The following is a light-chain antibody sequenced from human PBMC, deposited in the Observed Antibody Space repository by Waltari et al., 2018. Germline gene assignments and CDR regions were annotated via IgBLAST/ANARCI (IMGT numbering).Light chain of an antibody. V-gene: IGKV3-20*01. CDR3: QHYVRLPAT. Sequence: EIVLTQSPGTLSLSQGERATLSCRASQSVSRALAWYQQKPGQAPRPLIYGTSNRATGIPDRFSGSGSGTDFSLTISRLEPEDVAVYFCQHYVRLPATFGQGTKVEIK. CDR1: QSVSRA. CDR2: GTS. J-gene: IGKJ1*01.